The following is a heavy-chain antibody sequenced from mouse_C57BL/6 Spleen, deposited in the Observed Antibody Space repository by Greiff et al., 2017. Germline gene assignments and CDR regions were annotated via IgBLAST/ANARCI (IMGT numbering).Heavy chain of an antibody. V-gene: IGHV10-1*01. Sequence: EVQLVESGGGLVQPKGSLKLSCAASGFSFNTYAMNWVRQAPGKGLEWVARIRSKSNNYATYYADSVKDRFTISRDDSESMLYLQMNNLKTEDTAMYYCVRSLLYYAMDYWGQGTSVTVSS. CDR2: IRSKSNNYAT. CDR1: GFSFNTYA. D-gene: IGHD2-10*01. CDR3: VRSLLYYAMDY. J-gene: IGHJ4*01.